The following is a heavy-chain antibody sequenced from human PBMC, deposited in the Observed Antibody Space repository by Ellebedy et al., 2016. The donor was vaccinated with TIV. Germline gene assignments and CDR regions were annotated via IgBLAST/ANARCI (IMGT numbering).Heavy chain of an antibody. D-gene: IGHD6-13*01. J-gene: IGHJ4*02. CDR2: LYSGGAT. CDR1: GFTVSTNY. Sequence: GESLKISCAASGFTVSTNYMSWIRQAPGKGLECVSVLYSGGATFYVDSVKGRFTISRDNSKNTLYLQMNSLRDEDTAVYYCARASIEAAGYYFDYWGQGALVTVSS. CDR3: ARASIEAAGYYFDY. V-gene: IGHV3-53*01.